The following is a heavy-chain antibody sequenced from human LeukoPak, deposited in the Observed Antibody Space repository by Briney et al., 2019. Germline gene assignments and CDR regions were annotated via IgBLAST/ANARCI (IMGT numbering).Heavy chain of an antibody. J-gene: IGHJ5*02. CDR1: GFTFSRYS. CDR2: ISISSNYI. Sequence: PGGSLRLSCAASGFTFSRYSMNWVRQAPGKGLEWVSSISISSNYIYYPDSLKGRFTISRDNAKNSLYLQMNSLRAEDTAVYYCAKADTQQQLVSWGQGTLVTVSS. CDR3: AKADTQQQLVS. D-gene: IGHD6-13*01. V-gene: IGHV3-21*01.